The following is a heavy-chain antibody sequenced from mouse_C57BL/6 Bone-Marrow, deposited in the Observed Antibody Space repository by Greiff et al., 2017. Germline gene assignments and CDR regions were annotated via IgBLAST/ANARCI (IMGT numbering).Heavy chain of an antibody. CDR3: TAYDYPFAY. Sequence: EVKLMESGAELVRPGASVKLSCTASGFNIKDDYMHWVKQRPEQGLEWIGWIDPENGDTEYASKFQGKATITADTSSNTAYLQLSSLTSEDTAVSYCTAYDYPFAYWGQGTLVTVSA. CDR1: GFNIKDDY. V-gene: IGHV14-4*01. D-gene: IGHD2-4*01. J-gene: IGHJ3*01. CDR2: IDPENGDT.